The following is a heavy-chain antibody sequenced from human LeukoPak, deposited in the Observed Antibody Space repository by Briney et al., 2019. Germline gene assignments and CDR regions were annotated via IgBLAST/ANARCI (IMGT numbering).Heavy chain of an antibody. Sequence: GGSLRLSCTASGFTFSSYSMNWVRQAPGKGLEWVSSISSSSSYIYYADSVKGRFTISRDNAKNSLYLQMNSLRAEDTAVYYCARDFRTYYRGWFDPWGQGTLVTVSS. CDR2: ISSSSSYI. V-gene: IGHV3-21*01. CDR1: GFTFSSYS. D-gene: IGHD3-10*01. J-gene: IGHJ5*02. CDR3: ARDFRTYYRGWFDP.